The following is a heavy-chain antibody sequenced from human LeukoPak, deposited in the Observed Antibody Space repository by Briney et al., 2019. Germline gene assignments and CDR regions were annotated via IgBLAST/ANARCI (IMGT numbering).Heavy chain of an antibody. D-gene: IGHD2-2*01. CDR3: ARTPQKYCSSTTCYPDY. V-gene: IGHV3-23*01. Sequence: GGSLRLSCIASGITFRIYAMSWVRLAPGKGLEWVSTISGSGDTTYYADSVRGRFTVSRDNSKNTLYLQMNSLRAENTAVYYCARTPQKYCSSTTCYPDYWGQGTLVTVSS. CDR2: ISGSGDTT. CDR1: GITFRIYA. J-gene: IGHJ4*02.